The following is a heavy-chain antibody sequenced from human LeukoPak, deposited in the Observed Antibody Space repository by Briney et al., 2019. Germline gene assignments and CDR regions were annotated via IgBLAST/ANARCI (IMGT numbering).Heavy chain of an antibody. CDR1: GGSITSTSFY. V-gene: IGHV4-39*01. CDR3: ARLLPAGGSGYRDY. D-gene: IGHD3-22*01. Sequence: SETLSLTCSVSGGSITSTSFYWGWIRQPPGKGLEWIGSIYYSGSTYYNPSLKSRVTISVDTSKNQFSLKLSSVTAADTAMYFCARLLPAGGSGYRDYRGQGTLVTVSS. J-gene: IGHJ4*02. CDR2: IYYSGST.